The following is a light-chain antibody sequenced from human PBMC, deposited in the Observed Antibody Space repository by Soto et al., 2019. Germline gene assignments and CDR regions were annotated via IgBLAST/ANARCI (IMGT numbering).Light chain of an antibody. CDR2: DAS. CDR3: QQTYNTPRT. CDR1: QSISTF. V-gene: IGKV1-39*01. J-gene: IGKJ1*01. Sequence: DIQMTQSPSSLSASVGARVTITCRASQSISTFLNWYQQVPGKAPKLLIHDASRLQSGVPSRFSGSGSGTDFTLTIGSLQPEDFATYYCQQTYNTPRTFGQGTTVEI.